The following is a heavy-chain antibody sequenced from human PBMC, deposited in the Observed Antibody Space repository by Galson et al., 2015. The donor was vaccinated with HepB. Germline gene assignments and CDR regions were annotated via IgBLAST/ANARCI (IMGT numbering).Heavy chain of an antibody. D-gene: IGHD4-17*01. V-gene: IGHV3-11*06. J-gene: IGHJ4*02. CDR1: GFTFSDYY. Sequence: SLRLSCAASGFTFSDYYMTWIRQAPGKGLGWISYISTSGTYTNYADSVKGRLTISRDNAENSLYLQMSSLRVEDTAVYYCARVADSHYGDHTHFDYWGQGTLVTVSS. CDR2: ISTSGTYT. CDR3: ARVADSHYGDHTHFDY.